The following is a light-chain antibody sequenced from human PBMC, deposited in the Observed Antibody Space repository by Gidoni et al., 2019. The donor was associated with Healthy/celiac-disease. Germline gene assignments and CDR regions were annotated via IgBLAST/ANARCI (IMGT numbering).Light chain of an antibody. CDR2: DGD. CDR3: AAWDDSLNGWV. CDR1: SSNIGNNA. V-gene: IGLV1-36*01. J-gene: IGLJ3*02. Sequence: SVLTPPPSVSGAPRQRVTISCSGSSSNIGNNAVNWYQQLPGKAPKLLIYDGDLLPSGVSDRFSGSKSGNSASLAISGIQSEDEDDYYCAAWDDSLNGWVFGGGTKLTVL.